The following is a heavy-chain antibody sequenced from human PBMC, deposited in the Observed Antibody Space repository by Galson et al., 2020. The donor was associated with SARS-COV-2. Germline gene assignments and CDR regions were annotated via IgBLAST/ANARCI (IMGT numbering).Heavy chain of an antibody. Sequence: SETLSLTCTVSAGSISSSSYYWRWIRQPPGKGLEWIGSISYSGSTYHNPSLKSRVTISVDTSKNQFSLKLSSVSAADTAVYYCARLRAWAWSIAARPNYYGMDVWGQGTTVTVSS. CDR2: ISYSGST. V-gene: IGHV4-39*01. CDR1: AGSISSSSYY. D-gene: IGHD6-6*01. J-gene: IGHJ6*02. CDR3: ARLRAWAWSIAARPNYYGMDV.